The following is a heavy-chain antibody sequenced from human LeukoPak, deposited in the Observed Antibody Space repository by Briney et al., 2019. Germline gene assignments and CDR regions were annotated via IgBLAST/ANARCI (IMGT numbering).Heavy chain of an antibody. CDR1: GGSFTPYY. V-gene: IGHV4-34*01. CDR2: VHHSGKT. D-gene: IGHD6-19*01. CDR3: ARGLSSGWVDY. Sequence: SETLSLTCAVCGGSFTPYYWTWLRQPPGKGLEWIGEVHHSGKTNYKPSLRSRLTISLDTSKNQFSLNLISVTAADTALYYCARGLSSGWVDYWGQGTLVTVSS. J-gene: IGHJ4*02.